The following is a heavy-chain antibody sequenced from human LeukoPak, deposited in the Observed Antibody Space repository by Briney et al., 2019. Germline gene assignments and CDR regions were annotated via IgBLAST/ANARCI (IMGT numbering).Heavy chain of an antibody. CDR2: INHSGST. CDR3: ARLRAINKNYDILTGWGRGYYYYYYMDV. D-gene: IGHD3-9*01. J-gene: IGHJ6*03. V-gene: IGHV4-34*01. CDR1: GGSFSGYY. Sequence: SETLSLTCAVYGGSFSGYYWSWIRQPPGKGLEWIGEINHSGSTNYNPSLKSRVTISVDTSKNQFSLKLSSVTAADTAVYYCARLRAINKNYDILTGWGRGYYYYYYMDVWGKGTTVTISS.